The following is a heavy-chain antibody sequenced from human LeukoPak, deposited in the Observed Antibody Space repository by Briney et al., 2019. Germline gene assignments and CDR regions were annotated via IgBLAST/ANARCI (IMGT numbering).Heavy chain of an antibody. V-gene: IGHV3-48*04. CDR1: GFTFSTYS. CDR2: ITGSSII. D-gene: IGHD3-16*01. Sequence: GGSLRLSCAASGFTFSTYSMNWVRQAPGKGLEWVSYITGSSIIYYSDSVKGRLTVSSDNAKNSRYLQTSSLRAEDTAVSYCSSVWGGYWGQGTLVTVSS. CDR3: SSVWGGY. J-gene: IGHJ4*02.